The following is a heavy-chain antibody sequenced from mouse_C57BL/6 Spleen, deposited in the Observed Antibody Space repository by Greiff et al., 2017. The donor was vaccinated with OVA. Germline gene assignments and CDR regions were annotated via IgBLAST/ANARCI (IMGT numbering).Heavy chain of an antibody. CDR2: ISYDGSN. CDR1: GYSITSGYY. J-gene: IGHJ1*03. Sequence: EVKLQESGPGLVKPSQSLSLTCSVTGYSITSGYYWNWIRQFPGNKLEWMGYISYDGSNNYNPSLKNRISITRDTSKNQFFLKLNSVTTEDTATYYCARAPLLRYWYFDVWGTGTTVTVSS. CDR3: ARAPLLRYWYFDV. D-gene: IGHD2-1*01. V-gene: IGHV3-6*01.